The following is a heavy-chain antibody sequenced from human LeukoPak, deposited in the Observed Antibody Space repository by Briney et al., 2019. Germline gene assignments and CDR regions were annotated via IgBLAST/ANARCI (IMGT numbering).Heavy chain of an antibody. D-gene: IGHD3-16*02. J-gene: IGHJ4*02. CDR3: AKDPRLSTYYFDY. V-gene: IGHV3-30*02. CDR2: IRYDGSNK. CDR1: GFTFSSYG. Sequence: PGGSLRLSCAASGFTFSSYGMHWVRQAPGKGLEWVAFIRYDGSNKYYADSVKGRFTISRDNSKNTLYLQMNSLRAEDTAVYYCAKDPRLSTYYFDYWGQGTLVTVSS.